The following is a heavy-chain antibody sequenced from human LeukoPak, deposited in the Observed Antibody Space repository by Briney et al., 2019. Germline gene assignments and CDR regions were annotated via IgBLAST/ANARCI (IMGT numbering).Heavy chain of an antibody. CDR2: ISGDGSGT. Sequence: GGSLRLSCAASGFTFSSYWMHWVRQPPGKGLVWVSRISGDGSGTSYADSVKGRFTISRDNAKNTLYLQMNSLRAEDTAVYYCARVVFDAFDIWGQGTMVTVSS. CDR1: GFTFSSYW. V-gene: IGHV3-74*01. J-gene: IGHJ3*02. CDR3: ARVVFDAFDI.